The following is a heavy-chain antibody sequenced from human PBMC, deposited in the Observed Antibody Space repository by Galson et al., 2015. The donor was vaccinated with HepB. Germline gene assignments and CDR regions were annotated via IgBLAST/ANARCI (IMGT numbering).Heavy chain of an antibody. CDR2: IYAGDSET. CDR3: ARRSHCAGDCTREPSYYFGMDV. V-gene: IGHV5-51*01. CDR1: GYSFTNYW. D-gene: IGHD2-21*02. J-gene: IGHJ6*02. Sequence: QSGAEVKKPGESLEISCKGSGYSFTNYWIGWVRQMPGKGLEWMGIIYAGDSETRYSPSFQGQVTISVDKSSSTAHLQWASLKASDTAIYYCARRSHCAGDCTREPSYYFGMDVWGQGTTVTVSS.